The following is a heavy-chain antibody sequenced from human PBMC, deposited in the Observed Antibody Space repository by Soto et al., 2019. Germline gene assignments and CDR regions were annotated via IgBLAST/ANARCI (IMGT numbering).Heavy chain of an antibody. CDR3: ARVDGYYYDSSGLSDY. CDR1: GYTFTSYY. CDR2: MNPNSGNT. Sequence: ASVNVSCKSSGYTFTSYYINWVRQATGQGLEWMGWMNPNSGNTGYAQKFQGRVTMTRNTSISTAYMELSSLRSEDTAVYYCARVDGYYYDSSGLSDYWGQGTLVTVSS. J-gene: IGHJ4*02. V-gene: IGHV1-8*01. D-gene: IGHD3-22*01.